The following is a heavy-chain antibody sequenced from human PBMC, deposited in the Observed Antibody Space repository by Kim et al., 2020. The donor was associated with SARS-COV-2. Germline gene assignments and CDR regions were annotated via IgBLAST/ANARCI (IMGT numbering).Heavy chain of an antibody. Sequence: GGSLRLSCAASGFTFSSYSMNWVRQAPGKGLEWVSYISSSSSTIYYADSVKGRFTISRDNAKNSLYLQMNSLRDEDTAVYYCARTVPVGSATYYYYYYGMDVWGQGTTVTVSS. D-gene: IGHD2-15*01. CDR2: ISSSSSTI. V-gene: IGHV3-48*02. CDR3: ARTVPVGSATYYYYYYGMDV. J-gene: IGHJ6*02. CDR1: GFTFSSYS.